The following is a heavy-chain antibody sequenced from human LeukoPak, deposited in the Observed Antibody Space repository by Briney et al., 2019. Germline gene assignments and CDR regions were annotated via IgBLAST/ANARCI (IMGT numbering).Heavy chain of an antibody. J-gene: IGHJ4*02. CDR2: ISSGSSYI. CDR1: GFTFSTYS. V-gene: IGHV3-21*01. Sequence: GGSLRLSCAASGFTFSTYSMNWVRQAPGKGLEWVSSISSGSSYIYYADSVKGRFIISRDNAKSSLYLQVNSLGAGDTAVYYCARDGAAGPNFDYWGQGTLVTVSS. CDR3: ARDGAAGPNFDY. D-gene: IGHD6-13*01.